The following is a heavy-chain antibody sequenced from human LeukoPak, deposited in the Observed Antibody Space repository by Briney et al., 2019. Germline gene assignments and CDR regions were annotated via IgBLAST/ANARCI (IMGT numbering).Heavy chain of an antibody. Sequence: SETLSLTCTVSGGSISSSSYYWGWIRQPPGKGLEWIGSIYYSGNTYYNPSLKSRVTISVDTSKNQFSLRLSSVTAADTAVYYCSSSGWYRGYWGQGTLVTVSS. CDR2: IYYSGNT. V-gene: IGHV4-39*01. CDR1: GGSISSSSYY. CDR3: SSSGWYRGY. D-gene: IGHD6-19*01. J-gene: IGHJ4*02.